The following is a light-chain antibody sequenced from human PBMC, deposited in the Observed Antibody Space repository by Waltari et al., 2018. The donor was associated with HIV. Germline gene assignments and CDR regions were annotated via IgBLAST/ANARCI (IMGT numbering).Light chain of an antibody. CDR3: QQNNNWPPIT. CDR2: GAS. CDR1: QSVSSN. Sequence: EIVMTQSQATLPVSPGARATLSCRATQSVSSNLAWYQQKPGQAPRLLIYGASTRATGIPDRFSGSGSGTEFTLTITSLQSEDFAVYYCQQNNNWPPITFGQGTRLEIK. V-gene: IGKV3-15*01. J-gene: IGKJ5*01.